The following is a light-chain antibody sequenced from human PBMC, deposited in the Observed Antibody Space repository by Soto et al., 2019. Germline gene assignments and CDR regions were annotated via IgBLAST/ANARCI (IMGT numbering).Light chain of an antibody. CDR3: QQYNTYSPERT. CDR2: DAS. Sequence: DIEMTQTPSTLSAFVGDRVTITCRAIQSIGSWLAWYQQKPGKAPKLLIYDASSLESGVPSRFSGSGSGTEFTLTISSLQPDDFATYYCQQYNTYSPERTFGQVTKVDIK. CDR1: QSIGSW. J-gene: IGKJ1*01. V-gene: IGKV1-5*01.